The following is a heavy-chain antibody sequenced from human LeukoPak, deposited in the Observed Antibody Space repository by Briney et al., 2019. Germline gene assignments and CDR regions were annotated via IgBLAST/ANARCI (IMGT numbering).Heavy chain of an antibody. CDR2: INHSGST. CDR1: GGSFSGYY. J-gene: IGHJ4*02. V-gene: IGHV4-34*01. Sequence: SETLSLTCAVYGGSFSGYYWSWIRQPPGKGLEWIGEINHSGSTNYNPSLKSRVTISVDTSKNQFSLKLSSVTAVDTVVCYCARGWGVWLLLDYPFDYWGQGTLVTVSS. D-gene: IGHD3-3*01. CDR3: ARGWGVWLLLDYPFDY.